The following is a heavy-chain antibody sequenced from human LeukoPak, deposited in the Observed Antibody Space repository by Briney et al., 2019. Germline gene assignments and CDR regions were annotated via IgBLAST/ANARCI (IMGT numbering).Heavy chain of an antibody. D-gene: IGHD3-10*01. Sequence: SETLSLTCTVSGGSISSYYWSWIRQPAGKVLEWIGRIYGSGTTTYNPSLKSRVSMSIDTSKNQFSLKLMSVTAADTAVYYCARDSGTTGEVKFDPWGQGTLVTVSS. J-gene: IGHJ5*02. CDR1: GGSISSYY. CDR2: IYGSGTT. V-gene: IGHV4-4*07. CDR3: ARDSGTTGEVKFDP.